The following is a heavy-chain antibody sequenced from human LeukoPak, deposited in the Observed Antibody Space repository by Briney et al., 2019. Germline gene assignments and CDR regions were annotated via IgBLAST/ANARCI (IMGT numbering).Heavy chain of an antibody. CDR3: ATEPAGIQLWLLAC. CDR2: INPNSGGT. Sequence: GASVKVSCKASGYTFTDYYMHWVRQAPGQGLEWMGWINPNSGGTNYAQKFQGRVTMTRDTSISTAYMELSRLRSDDTAVYYCATEPAGIQLWLLACWGQGTLVTVSS. CDR1: GYTFTDYY. J-gene: IGHJ4*02. V-gene: IGHV1-2*02. D-gene: IGHD5-18*01.